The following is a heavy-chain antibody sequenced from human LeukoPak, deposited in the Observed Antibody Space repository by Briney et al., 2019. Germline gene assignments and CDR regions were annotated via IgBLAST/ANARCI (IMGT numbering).Heavy chain of an antibody. J-gene: IGHJ5*02. Sequence: GESLKISCKGSGYSFTSYWIGWVRQMPGKGLEWMGIIYPGDSDTRYSASFQGQVTISADKSISTAYLQWSSLKASDTAMYYCARLRRYCSSTSCWFGGFDPWGQGTLVTVSS. V-gene: IGHV5-51*01. CDR1: GYSFTSYW. CDR3: ARLRRYCSSTSCWFGGFDP. D-gene: IGHD2-2*01. CDR2: IYPGDSDT.